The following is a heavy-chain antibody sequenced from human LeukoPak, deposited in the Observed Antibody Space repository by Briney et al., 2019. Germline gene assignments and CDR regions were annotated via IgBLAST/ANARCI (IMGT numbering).Heavy chain of an antibody. J-gene: IGHJ4*02. CDR2: INHSGST. Sequence: SETLSLTYAVYGGSFSGYYWSWIRKPPGKRLNWIGEINHSGSTKYNPSPKSRVTISVDTSKNQFSLKLSPVTAADTAVYYCARGRRERWGTEIDYWGQGTLVTVSS. CDR3: ARGRRERWGTEIDY. CDR1: GGSFSGYY. D-gene: IGHD4-23*01. V-gene: IGHV4-34*01.